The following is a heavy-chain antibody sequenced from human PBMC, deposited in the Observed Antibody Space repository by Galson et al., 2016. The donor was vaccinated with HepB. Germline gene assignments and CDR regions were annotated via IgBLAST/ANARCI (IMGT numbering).Heavy chain of an antibody. Sequence: SETLSLTCAVFGGSFSGYYWSWIRQPPGKGLEWIGEISHSGSPIYNPSLTSRVTISADTSKNQFSLRLSSVTAADTAAYYCARGRNYYDSSGYTHRGFDPWGQGALVTVSS. CDR2: ISHSGSP. D-gene: IGHD3-22*01. J-gene: IGHJ5*02. CDR3: ARGRNYYDSSGYTHRGFDP. V-gene: IGHV4-34*01. CDR1: GGSFSGYY.